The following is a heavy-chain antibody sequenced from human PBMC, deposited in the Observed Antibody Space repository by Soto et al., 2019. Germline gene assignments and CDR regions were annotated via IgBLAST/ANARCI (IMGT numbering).Heavy chain of an antibody. D-gene: IGHD3-9*01. Sequence: SGGSLRLSCAASGFTFSSYAMHWVRQAPGKGLEYVSAISSNGGSTYYANSVKGRFTISRDNSKNTLYLQMGSLRAEDMAVYYCARDRHDILTGDRAFDYWGQGTLVTVSS. CDR1: GFTFSSYA. CDR3: ARDRHDILTGDRAFDY. V-gene: IGHV3-64*01. J-gene: IGHJ4*02. CDR2: ISSNGGST.